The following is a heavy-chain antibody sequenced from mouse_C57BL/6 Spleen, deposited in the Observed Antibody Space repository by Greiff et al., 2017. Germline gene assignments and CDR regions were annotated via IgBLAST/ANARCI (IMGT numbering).Heavy chain of an antibody. V-gene: IGHV1-26*01. J-gene: IGHJ3*01. CDR3: ARWGYDGYPGAY. D-gene: IGHD2-3*01. CDR1: GYTFTDYY. CDR2: INPNNGGT. Sequence: VQLQQSGPELVKPGASVKISCKASGYTFTDYYMNWVKQSHGKSLEWIGDINPNNGGTSYNQKLKGKATLTVYKSSSTAYMELRSLTSEDAAVDDCARWGYDGYPGAYWGQGTLVTVAA.